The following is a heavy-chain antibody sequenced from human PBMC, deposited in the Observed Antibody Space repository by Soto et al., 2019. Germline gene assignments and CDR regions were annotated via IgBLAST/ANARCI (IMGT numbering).Heavy chain of an antibody. D-gene: IGHD6-13*01. J-gene: IGHJ1*01. Sequence: QVQLVQSGAEVKKPGASVKVSCKASGYTFTTYYIHWVLQAPGQGLEWMGVINPSGGGTSYAQKFKARVAMTRDASTTTVYMEVRSLTYEDTALYYCASDHVGAAGYCAFWGQGTLVTVSS. CDR1: GYTFTTYY. CDR3: ASDHVGAAGYCAF. CDR2: INPSGGGT. V-gene: IGHV1-46*03.